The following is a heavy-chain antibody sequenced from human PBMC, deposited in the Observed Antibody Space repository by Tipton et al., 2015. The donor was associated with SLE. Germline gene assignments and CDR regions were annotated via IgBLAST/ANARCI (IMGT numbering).Heavy chain of an antibody. D-gene: IGHD1-7*01. V-gene: IGHV4-59*01. CDR3: AGSPVELELDY. J-gene: IGHJ4*02. CDR2: IHYIGST. CDR1: GGSLSTYY. Sequence: TLSLTCTVSGGSLSTYYWNWIRQPPGKGLEWIGYIHYIGSTNYNPSLKSRVTISLDKSKNQFSLKLSSVTAADTAVYYCAGSPVELELDYWGQGTLVTVSS.